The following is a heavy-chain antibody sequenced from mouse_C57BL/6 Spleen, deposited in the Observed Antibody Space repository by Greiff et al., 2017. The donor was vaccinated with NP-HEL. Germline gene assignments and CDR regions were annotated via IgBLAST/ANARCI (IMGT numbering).Heavy chain of an antibody. J-gene: IGHJ1*03. CDR1: GYAFSSSW. CDR2: IYPGDGDT. Sequence: VKLMESGPELVKPGASVKISCKASGYAFSSSWMNWVKQRPGKGLEWIGRIYPGDGDTNYNGKFKGKATLTADKSSSTAYMQLSSLTSEDSAVYFCARVSTVVAYERPYWYFDVWGTGTTVTVSS. V-gene: IGHV1-82*01. D-gene: IGHD1-1*01. CDR3: ARVSTVVAYERPYWYFDV.